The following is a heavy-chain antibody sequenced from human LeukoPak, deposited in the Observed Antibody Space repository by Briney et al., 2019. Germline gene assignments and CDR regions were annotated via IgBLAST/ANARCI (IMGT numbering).Heavy chain of an antibody. CDR3: ARDIGGSGSRDAFDI. CDR1: GFTFSSYW. V-gene: IGHV3-7*01. Sequence: GGSLRLSCAASGFTFSSYWMSWVRQAPGKGLEWVANIKQDGSEKYYVDSVKGRFTISRDNAKNSLYLQMNSLRAEDTAVYYCARDIGGSGSRDAFDIWGQGTMVTVSS. CDR2: IKQDGSEK. D-gene: IGHD3-10*01. J-gene: IGHJ3*02.